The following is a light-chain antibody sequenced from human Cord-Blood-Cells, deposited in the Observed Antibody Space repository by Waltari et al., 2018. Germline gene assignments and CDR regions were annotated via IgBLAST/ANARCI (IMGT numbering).Light chain of an antibody. CDR1: QGISNY. CDR3: QKYNSAPLT. V-gene: IGKV1-27*01. Sequence: DIQLTQSPSSLSASVGARVPTPCRASQGISNYFAWYQQKPGQVPKLLIYAASTLPSGVPSRFSGSGSGTDFTRTIISLQPEDVATYYCQKYNSAPLTFGPGTKVDIK. J-gene: IGKJ3*01. CDR2: AAS.